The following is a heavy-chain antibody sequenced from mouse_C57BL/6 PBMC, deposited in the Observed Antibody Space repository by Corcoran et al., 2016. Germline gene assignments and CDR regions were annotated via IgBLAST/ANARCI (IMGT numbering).Heavy chain of an antibody. Sequence: QIQLVQSGPELKKPGETVKISCKASGYTFTTYGMSWVKQAPGKGLKWMGWINTYSGVPTYADDFKGRFAFSLETSASTAYLQINNLKNEDTATYFCASTIYYGSSHWYFDVWGTGTTVTVSS. CDR1: GYTFTTYG. CDR2: INTYSGVP. CDR3: ASTIYYGSSHWYFDV. D-gene: IGHD1-1*01. V-gene: IGHV9-3*01. J-gene: IGHJ1*03.